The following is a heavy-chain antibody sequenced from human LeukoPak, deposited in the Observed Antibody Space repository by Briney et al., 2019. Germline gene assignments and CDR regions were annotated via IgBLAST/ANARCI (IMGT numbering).Heavy chain of an antibody. J-gene: IGHJ4*02. V-gene: IGHV3-48*01. CDR2: ISSSSSTI. CDR1: GFTFSNYG. Sequence: GGSLRLSCAASGFTFSNYGMNWVRQAPGKGLEWVSYISSSSSTINYADSVKGRFTISRDKAKNSLYLQMNSLRAGDTAVYYCAGGGSSRPDYWGQGTLVTVSS. CDR3: AGGGSSRPDY.